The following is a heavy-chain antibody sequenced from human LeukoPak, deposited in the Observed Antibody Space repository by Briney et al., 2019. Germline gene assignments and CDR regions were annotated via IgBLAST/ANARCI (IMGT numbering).Heavy chain of an antibody. CDR3: ARDIVVVPRLYYGMDV. CDR1: GYTFTDYS. Sequence: ASVKVSCKTSGYTFTDYSIHWVRPAPGQGLEWMGFINPNSGGTNSAQKFQGRVAMTRDTSITTAYMELSRLTSDDTAVYFCARDIVVVPRLYYGMDVWGQGTTVTVSS. V-gene: IGHV1-2*02. D-gene: IGHD2-15*01. J-gene: IGHJ6*02. CDR2: INPNSGGT.